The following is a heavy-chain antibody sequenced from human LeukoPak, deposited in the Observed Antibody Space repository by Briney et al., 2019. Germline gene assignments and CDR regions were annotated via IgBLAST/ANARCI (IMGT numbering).Heavy chain of an antibody. CDR2: ISGSGGST. Sequence: GGSLRLSCADSGFTFSSYAMSWVRQAPAKGLEWVSGISGSGGSTYYADSVKGRFTISRDNSKNTLYLQMNSLRAEDTAVYYCAKSDDSSGYYNGIVCWGQGTLVTVSS. J-gene: IGHJ4*02. CDR3: AKSDDSSGYYNGIVC. V-gene: IGHV3-23*01. D-gene: IGHD3-22*01. CDR1: GFTFSSYA.